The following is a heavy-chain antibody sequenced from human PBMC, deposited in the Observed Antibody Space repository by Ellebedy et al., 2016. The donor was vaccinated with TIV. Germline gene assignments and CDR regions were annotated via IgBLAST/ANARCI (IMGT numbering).Heavy chain of an antibody. V-gene: IGHV4-31*03. D-gene: IGHD5-24*01. J-gene: IGHJ4*02. Sequence: MPSETLFLTCTVSGGSISGSSYYWGWIRQHPGKGLEWIGYIYYPGSTYYNPSLKSRLIISVDTSKNQFSLKLTSVTAADTAVYYCARSRWLQPYFDYWGQGTPVTVSS. CDR3: ARSRWLQPYFDY. CDR1: GGSISGSSYY. CDR2: IYYPGST.